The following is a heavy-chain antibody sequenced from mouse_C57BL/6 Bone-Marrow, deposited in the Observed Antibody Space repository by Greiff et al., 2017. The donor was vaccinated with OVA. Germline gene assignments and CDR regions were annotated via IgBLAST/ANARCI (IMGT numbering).Heavy chain of an antibody. J-gene: IGHJ4*01. CDR2: IDPANDNT. V-gene: IGHV14-3*01. CDR1: GFNIKNTY. D-gene: IGHD1-1*01. Sequence: EVQLQQSVAELVRPGASVKLSCTASGFNIKNTYMHWVKQRPEQGLEWIGRIDPANDNTKYAPKFQGKGTMTADTSSNTAYLQLSSLSSVDTAVYCCARGNVGSSFYAIDYWGQGTSVTVS. CDR3: ARGNVGSSFYAIDY.